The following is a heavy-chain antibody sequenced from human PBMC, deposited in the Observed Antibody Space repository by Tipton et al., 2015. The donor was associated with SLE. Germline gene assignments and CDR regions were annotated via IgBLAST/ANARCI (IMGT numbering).Heavy chain of an antibody. CDR2: ISSDGSVT. CDR3: ASQYYDFWKGHNLGYFDY. Sequence: SLRLSCTASGFTFGDYAMTWVRQAPGKGLEWVSSISSDGSVTYYADSVKGRFTISRDNFENTLNLQMNSLRAQDTAVYYCASQYYDFWKGHNLGYFDYWGQGTLVTVSS. D-gene: IGHD3-3*01. CDR1: GFTFGDYA. V-gene: IGHV3-23*01. J-gene: IGHJ4*02.